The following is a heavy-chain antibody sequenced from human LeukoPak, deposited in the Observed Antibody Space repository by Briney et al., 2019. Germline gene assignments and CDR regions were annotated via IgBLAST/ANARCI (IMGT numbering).Heavy chain of an antibody. CDR3: AKDRGVGVVIILDY. CDR1: GFTFSSYA. Sequence: GGSLRLSCAASGFTFSSYAMSWVRQAPGKGLEWVSAISGSGGSTYYADSVKGRFTSSRDNSKNTLYLQMNSLRAEDTAVYYCAKDRGVGVVIILDYWGQGTLVTVSS. V-gene: IGHV3-23*01. CDR2: ISGSGGST. D-gene: IGHD3-3*01. J-gene: IGHJ4*02.